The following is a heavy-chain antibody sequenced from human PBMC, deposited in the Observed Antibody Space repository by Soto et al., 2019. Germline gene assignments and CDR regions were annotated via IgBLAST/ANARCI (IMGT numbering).Heavy chain of an antibody. D-gene: IGHD2-2*01. Sequence: ASVKVSCKASGYSFTNYDISWVRQAPGQGLEWMGWISPYNGDTNYAQKLQGRVTMTTDTSTSTAYMELRSLRSDDTAVYYCARYCSSTSCDHYFDYWGQGTLVTVSS. V-gene: IGHV1-18*01. CDR1: GYSFTNYD. J-gene: IGHJ4*02. CDR3: ARYCSSTSCDHYFDY. CDR2: ISPYNGDT.